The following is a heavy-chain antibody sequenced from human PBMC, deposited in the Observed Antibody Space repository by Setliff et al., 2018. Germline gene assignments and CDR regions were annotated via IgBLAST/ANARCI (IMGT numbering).Heavy chain of an antibody. J-gene: IGHJ6*03. Sequence: PSETLSLTCTVSGGSLSSYNYWSWIRQPAGKGLEWIGQIYTDGSTNYNPSLKSRVTISVDTSKNQFSLKLSSVTAADTAVHYCARGHVWGSYYYMDVWGKGTTVTVSS. CDR2: IYTDGST. CDR3: ARGHVWGSYYYMDV. V-gene: IGHV4-4*07. D-gene: IGHD3-16*01. CDR1: GGSLSSYNY.